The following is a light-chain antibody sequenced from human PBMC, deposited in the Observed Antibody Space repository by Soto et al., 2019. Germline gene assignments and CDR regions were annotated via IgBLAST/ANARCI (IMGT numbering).Light chain of an antibody. CDR2: GAS. CDR1: QSVSTNY. CDR3: HQYGSTPFT. Sequence: EIVLTQSPGTLSLSPGDRATLSCRASQSVSTNYLAWYQQKLGQAPRLLIYGASSGATGIPDRFSGNGSGTDFTLTISRLEPEDFAVYYCHQYGSTPFTFGPGTKVDIK. V-gene: IGKV3-20*01. J-gene: IGKJ3*01.